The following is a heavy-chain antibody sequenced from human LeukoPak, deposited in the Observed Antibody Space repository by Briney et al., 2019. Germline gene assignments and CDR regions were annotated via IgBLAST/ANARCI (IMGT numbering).Heavy chain of an antibody. CDR3: ARESLTGVVIGDY. D-gene: IGHD2-21*01. J-gene: IGHJ4*02. CDR2: INPSGGST. CDR1: GYTFTSYY. Sequence: GASVKVSCTASGYTFTSYYMHWVRQAPGQGLEWMGIINPSGGSTSYAQKFQGRVTMTRDTSTSTVCMELSSLRSEDTAVYYCARESLTGVVIGDYWGQGTLVTVSS. V-gene: IGHV1-46*01.